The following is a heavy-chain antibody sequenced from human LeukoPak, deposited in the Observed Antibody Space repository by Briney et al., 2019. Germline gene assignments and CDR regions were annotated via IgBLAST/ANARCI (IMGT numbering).Heavy chain of an antibody. V-gene: IGHV1-18*01. D-gene: IGHD2-2*02. CDR1: GYTFTSYG. Sequence: ASVKVSCKASGYTFTSYGISWVRQAPGQGLEWMGWISAYNGNTNYAQKLQGRVTMTTDTSTSTVYMELRSLRSDDTAVYYCARAGSSTGCYTCLYYYYYYMDVWGKGTTVTVSS. J-gene: IGHJ6*03. CDR3: ARAGSSTGCYTCLYYYYYYMDV. CDR2: ISAYNGNT.